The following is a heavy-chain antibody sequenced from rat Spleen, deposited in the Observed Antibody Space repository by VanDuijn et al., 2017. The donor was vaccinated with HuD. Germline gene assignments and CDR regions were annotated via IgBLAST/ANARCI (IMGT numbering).Heavy chain of an antibody. D-gene: IGHD1-2*01. CDR2: ISYDGGTT. J-gene: IGHJ1*01. CDR3: AKDMSRTIAARSYSYFDF. Sequence: EVQLVESGGGLVQPGRSLKLSCAASGFTFSDYNMAWVRQAPTKGLEWVASISYDGGTTYYRDSVKGRFTIFRDNAKSTLYLQMDGLRSEDTATYYCAKDMSRTIAARSYSYFDFWGPGTVVTVSS. CDR1: GFTFSDYN. V-gene: IGHV5-20*01.